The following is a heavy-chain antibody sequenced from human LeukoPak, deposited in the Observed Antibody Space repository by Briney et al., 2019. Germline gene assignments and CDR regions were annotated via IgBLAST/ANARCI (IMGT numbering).Heavy chain of an antibody. CDR2: MNPNSGNT. CDR1: GYTFTSYD. J-gene: IGHJ4*02. Sequence: GASVKVSCKASGYTFTSYDINWVRQATGQGLEWMGWMNPNSGNTGYAQKFQGRVTMTRNTSISTAYVELSSLRSEDTAVYYCARGAAYYDFWSGYSSDFDYWGQGTLVTVSS. V-gene: IGHV1-8*01. CDR3: ARGAAYYDFWSGYSSDFDY. D-gene: IGHD3-3*01.